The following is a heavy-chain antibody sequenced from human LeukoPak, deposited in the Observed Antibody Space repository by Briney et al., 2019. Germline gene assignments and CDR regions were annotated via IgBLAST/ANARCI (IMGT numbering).Heavy chain of an antibody. J-gene: IGHJ6*02. Sequence: GASVKVSCKASGYTFINYAINWVRQAPGQGLEWMGWINTYTGNPTYAQGFTGRFVFSLDTSVSTTYLQISSLKAEDTAVYYCARDYSGYDLVIGYYYYGMDVWGQGTTVTVSS. V-gene: IGHV7-4-1*02. CDR1: GYTFINYA. D-gene: IGHD5-12*01. CDR2: INTYTGNP. CDR3: ARDYSGYDLVIGYYYYGMDV.